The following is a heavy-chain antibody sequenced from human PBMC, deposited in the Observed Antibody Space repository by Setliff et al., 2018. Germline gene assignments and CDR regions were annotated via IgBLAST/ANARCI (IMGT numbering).Heavy chain of an antibody. CDR3: AAAPAGSDVFDM. CDR2: IRSKSDSYAT. J-gene: IGHJ3*02. D-gene: IGHD6-13*01. V-gene: IGHV3-73*01. Sequence: WGSLRLSCAASGFTFSGYDMYWVRQASGKGLEWLGRIRSKSDSYATIYAASVRGRFTISRDDSKNMAYLQMNSLKTEDTAVYYCAAAPAGSDVFDMWGQGTMVTVSS. CDR1: GFTFSGYD.